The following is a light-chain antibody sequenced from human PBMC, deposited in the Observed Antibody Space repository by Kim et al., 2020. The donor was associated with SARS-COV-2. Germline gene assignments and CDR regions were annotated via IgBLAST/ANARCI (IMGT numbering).Light chain of an antibody. V-gene: IGKV3-15*01. Sequence: AVSPGERAPPSCRASQSVGSYLAWYQQNSGQAPRLLIYATSTRATGIPARFSASGSGTEFILTISSLQSEDFGTYYCQQYYHWRTFGQGTKVDIK. J-gene: IGKJ1*01. CDR3: QQYYHWRT. CDR2: ATS. CDR1: QSVGSY.